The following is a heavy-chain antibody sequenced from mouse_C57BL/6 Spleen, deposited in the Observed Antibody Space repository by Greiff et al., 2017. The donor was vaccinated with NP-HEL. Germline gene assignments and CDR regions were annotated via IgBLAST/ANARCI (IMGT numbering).Heavy chain of an antibody. D-gene: IGHD1-1*01. CDR2: IYPGSGST. CDR3: ARWGSSYAMDY. V-gene: IGHV1-55*01. CDR1: GYTFTSYW. J-gene: IGHJ4*01. Sequence: VQLQQPGAELVKPGASVKMSCKASGYTFTSYWITWVKQRPGQGLEWIGDIYPGSGSTNYNEKFKSKATLTVDTSSSTAYMQLSSQTSEDSAVYYCARWGSSYAMDYWGQGTSVTVSS.